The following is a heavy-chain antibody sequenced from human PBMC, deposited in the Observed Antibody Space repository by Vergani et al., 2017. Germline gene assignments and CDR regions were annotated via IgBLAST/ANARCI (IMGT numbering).Heavy chain of an antibody. J-gene: IGHJ4*02. CDR3: ARDLGITMVRGAFDY. CDR2: IIPSLGTA. D-gene: IGHD3-10*01. CDR1: GGTFSSYA. V-gene: IGHV1-69*11. Sequence: QVQLVQSGAEVKKPGSSVKVSCKASGGTFSSYAISWVRQAPGQGLEWMGRIIPSLGTANYAQKFQGRVTITADESPSTAYMELSSLRSEDTAVYYCARDLGITMVRGAFDYWGQGTLVTVSS.